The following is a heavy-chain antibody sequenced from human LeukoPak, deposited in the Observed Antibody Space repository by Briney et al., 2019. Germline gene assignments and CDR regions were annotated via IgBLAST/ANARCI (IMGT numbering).Heavy chain of an antibody. Sequence: PGGSLRLSCAASGFTFSSYSMNWVRRAPGKGREGVSYIISSSRTIYYADSVKGRFTISRDNAKNSLYLQMNSLRAEDTAVYYCARDYGDYEPGRHHYYYYYMDVWGKGTTVTVSS. CDR2: IISSSRTI. V-gene: IGHV3-48*01. D-gene: IGHD4-17*01. CDR1: GFTFSSYS. CDR3: ARDYGDYEPGRHHYYYYYMDV. J-gene: IGHJ6*03.